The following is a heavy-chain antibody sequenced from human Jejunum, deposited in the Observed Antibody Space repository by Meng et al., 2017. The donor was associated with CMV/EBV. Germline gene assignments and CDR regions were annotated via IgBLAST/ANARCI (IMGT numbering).Heavy chain of an antibody. D-gene: IGHD3-22*01. CDR3: ARAGYDSSGYYPQPFDY. J-gene: IGHJ4*02. V-gene: IGHV1-3*01. CDR2: INAGNGNT. Sequence: QVQLVQLGAEGKKPGASVKVSCKASGYTLTSYAMHWVRQAPGQRLEWMGWINAGNGNTKYSQRFQGRVTITRDTSASTAYMELSSLRSEDTTVYYCARAGYDSSGYYPQPFDYWGQGTLVTVSS. CDR1: GYTLTSYA.